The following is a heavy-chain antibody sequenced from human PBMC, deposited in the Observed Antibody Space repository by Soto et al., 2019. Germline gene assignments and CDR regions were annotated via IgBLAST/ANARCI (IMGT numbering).Heavy chain of an antibody. CDR1: GFSLTTRGVG. J-gene: IGHJ4*02. V-gene: IGHV2-5*02. CDR3: VHHLLRRLY. CDR2: IYWDDDK. Sequence: QITLKESGPSLVKPTQTLTLTCTFSGFSLTTRGVGVGWIRQPPGKALEWVSIIYWDDDKRYSPSLNSRLTITKDTSKNRVFLIMTNVDPLDTGTYYCVHHLLRRLYWGQGTLVTVSS.